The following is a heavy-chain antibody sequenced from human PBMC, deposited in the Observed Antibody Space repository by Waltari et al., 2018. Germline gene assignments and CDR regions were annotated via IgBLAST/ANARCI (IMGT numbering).Heavy chain of an antibody. V-gene: IGHV3-23*01. D-gene: IGHD6-19*01. Sequence: EVQLLESGGGLVQPGGSLRLSCAASGFPFSSYALRWVRQASGKGLEWVSVVSGNGGSTYYAETVKGRFTISRDNSKNTLYLQMNSLRADDTAVYYCAKDPREGQWLDINFDYWGQGTLVTVSS. CDR2: VSGNGGST. J-gene: IGHJ4*02. CDR1: GFPFSSYA. CDR3: AKDPREGQWLDINFDY.